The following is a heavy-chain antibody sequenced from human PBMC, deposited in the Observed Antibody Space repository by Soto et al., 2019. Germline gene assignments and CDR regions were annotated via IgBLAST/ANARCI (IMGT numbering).Heavy chain of an antibody. CDR3: ARDRFPLAAAGENYYYYYGMDV. CDR1: GCNFSSYG. D-gene: IGHD6-13*01. Sequence: PQGLSWAASGCNFSSYGMHWVRQAPGKGLEWVAVIWYDGSNKYYADSVKGRFTISRDNSKNTLYLQMNSLRAEDTAVYYCARDRFPLAAAGENYYYYYGMDVWGQGTTVTVSS. J-gene: IGHJ6*02. V-gene: IGHV3-33*01. CDR2: IWYDGSNK.